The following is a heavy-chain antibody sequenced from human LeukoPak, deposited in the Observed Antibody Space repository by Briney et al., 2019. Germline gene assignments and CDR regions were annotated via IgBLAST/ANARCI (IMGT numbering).Heavy chain of an antibody. D-gene: IGHD2-2*01. Sequence: GVSLRLSCAASAFTCSSTAMTCVRQAPGNGLEWGSAINGSGVSTYYADSVKGRFTISRDNSKNTLYLQMNSLRAEDTAVYYCARCAQVGSTSCSFDYWGQGTLVTVSS. CDR2: INGSGVST. V-gene: IGHV3-23*01. CDR3: ARCAQVGSTSCSFDY. CDR1: AFTCSSTA. J-gene: IGHJ4*02.